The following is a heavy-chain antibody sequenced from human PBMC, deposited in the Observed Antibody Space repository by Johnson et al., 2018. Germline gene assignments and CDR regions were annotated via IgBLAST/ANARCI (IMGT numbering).Heavy chain of an antibody. Sequence: VQLVESGGGLVQPGGSLRLSCATSGFTFSSHAMSWVRQAPGKGLEWVSGISGSGGTTYYAESVKGRVPISRDSSKNTWYLQMNSLRADDTAVYYGAKRMSPTTLRWEAFDIWGQGTMVTVSS. J-gene: IGHJ3*02. D-gene: IGHD2-2*01. CDR2: ISGSGGTT. CDR1: GFTFSSHA. CDR3: AKRMSPTTLRWEAFDI. V-gene: IGHV3-23*04.